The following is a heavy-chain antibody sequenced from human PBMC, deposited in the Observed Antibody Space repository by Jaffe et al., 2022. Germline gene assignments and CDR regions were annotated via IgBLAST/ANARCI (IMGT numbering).Heavy chain of an antibody. CDR3: ARDSRYCSGGSCHAFDI. CDR1: GFTFSSYW. CDR2: IKQDGSEK. V-gene: IGHV3-7*01. D-gene: IGHD2-15*01. J-gene: IGHJ3*02. Sequence: EVQLVESGGGLVQPGGSLRLSCAASGFTFSSYWMSWVRQAPGKGLEWVANIKQDGSEKYYVDSVKGRFTISRDNAKNSLYLQMNSLRAEDTAVYYCARDSRYCSGGSCHAFDIWGQGTMVTVSS.